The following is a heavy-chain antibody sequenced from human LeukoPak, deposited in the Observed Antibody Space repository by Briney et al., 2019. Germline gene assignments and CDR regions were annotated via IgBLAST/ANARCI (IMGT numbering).Heavy chain of an antibody. CDR3: ARGYFMRGYCSSTSCDKGKTRYFDY. D-gene: IGHD2-2*02. J-gene: IGHJ4*02. CDR2: IYYSGST. V-gene: IGHV4-39*01. Sequence: PSETLSLTCTVSGGSISSSSYYWGWIRQPPGKGLEWIGSIYYSGSTYYNPSLKSRVTISVDTSKNQFSLKLSSVTAADTAVYYCARGYFMRGYCSSTSCDKGKTRYFDYWGQGTLVTVSS. CDR1: GGSISSSSYY.